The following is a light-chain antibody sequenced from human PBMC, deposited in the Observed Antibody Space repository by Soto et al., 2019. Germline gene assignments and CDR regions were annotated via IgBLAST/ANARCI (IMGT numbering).Light chain of an antibody. V-gene: IGKV4-1*01. CDR2: WAS. J-gene: IGKJ1*01. CDR1: QSVLYSSNNKNY. Sequence: DIVMTQSPDSLAVSLGERATINCKSSQSVLYSSNNKNYLAWYQQKPGQPPKLLIYWASTRESGVPDRFSGSGYGTDFTLTITSLQAEDVAVYYCQQYYDTPQMFGQGTRVEIK. CDR3: QQYYDTPQM.